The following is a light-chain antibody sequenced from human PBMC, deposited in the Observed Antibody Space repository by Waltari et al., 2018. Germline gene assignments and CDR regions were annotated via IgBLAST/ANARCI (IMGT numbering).Light chain of an antibody. V-gene: IGLV2-23*02. CDR3: CSFTLSRTYV. CDR1: RSDVGSYNL. Sequence: QSALTQPASVSGSPGQSITISCTGTRSDVGSYNLFSWYQPRPGKAPQLMIYEVTKRPSEISNRFSGSKSGNTASLTISGLQAEDEADYYCCSFTLSRTYVFGSGTKVTVL. CDR2: EVT. J-gene: IGLJ1*01.